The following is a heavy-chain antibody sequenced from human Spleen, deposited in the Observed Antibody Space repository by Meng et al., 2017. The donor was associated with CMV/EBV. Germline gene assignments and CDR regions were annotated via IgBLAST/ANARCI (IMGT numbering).Heavy chain of an antibody. D-gene: IGHD1-14*01. CDR1: GYTCTSYD. CDR2: ISVYKDDT. CDR3: ARAGGRSPWT. Sequence: VSCKASGYTCTSYDITWVRQAPGQGLEWMAWISVYKDDTKYAQKFQDRLTVTTDTSTNTAYMELKSLRSDDSAVYYCARAGGRSPWTWGQGTLVTVSS. V-gene: IGHV1-18*01. J-gene: IGHJ5*02.